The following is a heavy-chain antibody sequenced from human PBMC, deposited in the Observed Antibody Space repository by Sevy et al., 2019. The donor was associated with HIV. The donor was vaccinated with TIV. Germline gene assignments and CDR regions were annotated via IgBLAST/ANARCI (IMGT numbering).Heavy chain of an antibody. CDR3: ARDVVGLDYYGMDV. V-gene: IGHV3-53*01. CDR1: GFTVSSNY. D-gene: IGHD2-21*01. Sequence: GGSLRLSCAASGFTVSSNYMSWVRQAPGKGLEWVSVIYSGGSTYYADSVKGRFTISSNNSKKTMYIQMNSLRAEDTAVYYCARDVVGLDYYGMDVWGQGTTVTVSS. CDR2: IYSGGST. J-gene: IGHJ6*02.